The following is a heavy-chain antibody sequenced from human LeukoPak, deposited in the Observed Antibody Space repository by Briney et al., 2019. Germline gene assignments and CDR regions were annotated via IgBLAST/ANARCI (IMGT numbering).Heavy chain of an antibody. CDR1: GFTFSSYG. J-gene: IGHJ4*02. V-gene: IGHV3-23*01. CDR3: AKDLILATDGDAGFDY. Sequence: GGSLRLSCAASGFTFSSYGMSWVRQAPGKGLEWVSAISGSGGSTYYADSVKGRFTISRDNSKNTLYLQMNSLRVEDTAVYYCAKDLILATDGDAGFDYWGQGTLVTVSS. CDR2: ISGSGGST. D-gene: IGHD4-17*01.